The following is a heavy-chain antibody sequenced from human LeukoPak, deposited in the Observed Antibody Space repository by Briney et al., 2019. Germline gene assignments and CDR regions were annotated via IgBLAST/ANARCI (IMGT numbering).Heavy chain of an antibody. D-gene: IGHD6-13*01. V-gene: IGHV1-46*01. CDR1: GYTFTSYY. Sequence: ASVKVSCNASGYTFTSYYIHWVRQAPGQGLEWMGIINPSGGRTTYTQKFQGRVTMTRDTSTSTVYMNLSSLRSEDTAVYFCARAPQAAAGFDYSGQGTLVTVSS. J-gene: IGHJ4*02. CDR3: ARAPQAAAGFDY. CDR2: INPSGGRT.